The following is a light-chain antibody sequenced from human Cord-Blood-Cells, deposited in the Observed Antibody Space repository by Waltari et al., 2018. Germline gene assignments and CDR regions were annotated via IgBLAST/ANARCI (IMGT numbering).Light chain of an antibody. J-gene: IGLJ3*02. V-gene: IGLV2-23*01. Sequence: QSALTKPASVSGSLGQSITTSCPGTSSDVGGYNLVSWYQQHPGKAPKLMIYEGSKRPSGVSNRFSGSKSGNTASLTISGLQAEDEADYYCCSYAGSSTWVFGGGTKLTVL. CDR3: CSYAGSSTWV. CDR1: SSDVGGYNL. CDR2: EGS.